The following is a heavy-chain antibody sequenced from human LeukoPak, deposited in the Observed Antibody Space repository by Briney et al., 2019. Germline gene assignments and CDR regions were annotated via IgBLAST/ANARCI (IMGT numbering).Heavy chain of an antibody. V-gene: IGHV4-38-2*01. D-gene: IGHD1-14*01. CDR3: ARHDHPEAFDP. Sequence: PSETLSLTCAVSCYSISSGYYWGWIRQPPGQGLEWIGSIYHSGSTYYNPSLKSRVTISVDTSKNQFSLKLSSVTAADTAVYYCARHDHPEAFDPWCQGTLVTVSS. CDR2: IYHSGST. J-gene: IGHJ5*02. CDR1: CYSISSGYY.